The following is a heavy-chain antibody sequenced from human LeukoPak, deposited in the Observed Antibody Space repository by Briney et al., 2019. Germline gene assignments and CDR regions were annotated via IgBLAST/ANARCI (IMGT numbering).Heavy chain of an antibody. CDR1: GFTVSGNF. V-gene: IGHV3-53*01. CDR3: ARAVEYYDILTGYAQYYFDY. J-gene: IGHJ4*02. D-gene: IGHD3-9*01. Sequence: GGSLRLSCAASGFTVSGNFLNWVRQAPGKGLEWVSVIYAGGRTYYADSVQGRFIISRDTSKNTLSLQMNSLRAEDTVVYYCARAVEYYDILTGYAQYYFDYWGRGTLVTVSS. CDR2: IYAGGRT.